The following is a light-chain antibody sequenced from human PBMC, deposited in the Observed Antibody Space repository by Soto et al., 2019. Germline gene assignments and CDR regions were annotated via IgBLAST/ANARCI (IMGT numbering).Light chain of an antibody. CDR2: GAS. J-gene: IGKJ4*01. CDR3: QQHGSSPLT. V-gene: IGKV3-20*01. CDR1: QSVSSSY. Sequence: EIVLTQSPGTLSLSPGERATLSCRASQSVSSSYLAWYQQKPGQAPRLLIYGASSRATGIPDRFSGSGSGTDITLTISRLETEDSTVYYCQQHGSSPLTLGGGTKVDIK.